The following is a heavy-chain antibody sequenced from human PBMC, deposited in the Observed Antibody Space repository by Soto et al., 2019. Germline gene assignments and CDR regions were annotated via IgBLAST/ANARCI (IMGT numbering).Heavy chain of an antibody. J-gene: IGHJ3*02. CDR3: ARETMIVVVTSPNAFDI. V-gene: IGHV1-69*12. CDR1: GGTFSSYA. D-gene: IGHD3-22*01. CDR2: IIPIFGTA. Sequence: QVQLVQSGAEVKKPGSSVKVSCKASGGTFSSYAISWVRQAPGQGLEWMGGIIPIFGTANYVQKFQGRVTIAAEESTSTAYMELSSLRSEDTAVYYCARETMIVVVTSPNAFDIWGQGTMVTVSS.